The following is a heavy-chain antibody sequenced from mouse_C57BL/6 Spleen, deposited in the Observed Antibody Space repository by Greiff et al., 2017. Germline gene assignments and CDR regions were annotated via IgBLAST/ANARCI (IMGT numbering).Heavy chain of an antibody. CDR3: ARRAYYSNYVAFDY. V-gene: IGHV5-6*01. J-gene: IGHJ2*01. D-gene: IGHD2-5*01. CDR2: ISSGGSYT. Sequence: EVQRVESGGDLVKPGGSLKLSCAASGFTFSSYGMSWVRQTPDKRLEWVATISSGGSYTYYPDSVKGRFTISRDNAKNTLYLQMSSLKSEDTAMYYCARRAYYSNYVAFDYWGQGTTLTVSS. CDR1: GFTFSSYG.